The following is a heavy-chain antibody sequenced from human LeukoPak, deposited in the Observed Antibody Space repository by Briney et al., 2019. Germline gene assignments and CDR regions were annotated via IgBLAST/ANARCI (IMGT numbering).Heavy chain of an antibody. CDR2: INHSGST. D-gene: IGHD6-13*01. CDR1: GGSFSNYY. Sequence: SETLSLTCGVSGGSFSNYYWSWIRQTPEKGLEWIGDINHSGSTNYNPSLQSRLTISVDTSKNQFSLRLSSVTAADTAVYYCAREGDSSSVGWFDPWGQGTLVTVSS. CDR3: AREGDSSSVGWFDP. V-gene: IGHV4-34*01. J-gene: IGHJ5*02.